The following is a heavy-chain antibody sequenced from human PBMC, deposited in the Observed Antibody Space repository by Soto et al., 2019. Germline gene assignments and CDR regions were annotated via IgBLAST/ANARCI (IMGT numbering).Heavy chain of an antibody. CDR1: GFTISSYG. V-gene: IGHV3-30*18. CDR2: ISYDGSNK. J-gene: IGHJ4*02. CDR3: AKDQYSSSSEVDY. Sequence: QVQLVESGGGVVQPGRSLRLSCAASGFTISSYGMHWVRQAPGKGLEWVAVISYDGSNKYYADSVKGRFTISRDNFKNTLYLQMNSLRAEDTAVYYCAKDQYSSSSEVDYWGQGTLVTVSS. D-gene: IGHD6-6*01.